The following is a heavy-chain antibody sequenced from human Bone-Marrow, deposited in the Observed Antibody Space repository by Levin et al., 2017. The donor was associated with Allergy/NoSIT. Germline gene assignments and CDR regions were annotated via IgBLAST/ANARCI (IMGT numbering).Heavy chain of an antibody. V-gene: IGHV4-59*01. Sequence: PSETLSLTCTVSGGSISHNFCTWIRQPPGKRLEWIGNLYDSESTNYNPSLTSRVAMSVDTSKNPVSLKLNSVTTEDTAVYYCASTPGVAGPGGLGAWGQGTLVTVSS. CDR2: LYDSEST. CDR1: GGSISHNF. CDR3: ASTPGVAGPGGLGA. J-gene: IGHJ5*02. D-gene: IGHD3-16*01.